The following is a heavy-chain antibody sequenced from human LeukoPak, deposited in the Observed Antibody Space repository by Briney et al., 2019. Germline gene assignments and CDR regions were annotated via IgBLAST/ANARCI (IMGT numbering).Heavy chain of an antibody. J-gene: IGHJ4*02. CDR3: AREGDLMGATMDA. CDR2: ITGGDVFI. V-gene: IGHV3-21*01. Sequence: GGSLRLSCAASGFTFSSYTFDWVRQAPGKGLEWVSSITGGDVFIYQADSVKGRFTVSRDNAKNTLYLQMNRLRAEDTAVYYCAREGDLMGATMDAWGQGTLVIVSS. D-gene: IGHD3-16*01. CDR1: GFTFSSYT.